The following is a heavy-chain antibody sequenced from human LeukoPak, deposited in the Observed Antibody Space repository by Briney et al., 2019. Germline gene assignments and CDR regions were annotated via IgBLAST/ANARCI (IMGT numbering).Heavy chain of an antibody. V-gene: IGHV4-39*01. D-gene: IGHD6-19*01. CDR3: ARHEEAVAGHFDY. CDR2: IYYSGST. Sequence: SETLSLTCAVYGGSFSGYYWGWLRQPPGKGLEWIGSIYYSGSTYYNPSLKSRVTISVDTSKNQFSLKQSSVTAADTAVYYCARHEEAVAGHFDYWGQGTLVTVSS. J-gene: IGHJ4*02. CDR1: GGSFSGYY.